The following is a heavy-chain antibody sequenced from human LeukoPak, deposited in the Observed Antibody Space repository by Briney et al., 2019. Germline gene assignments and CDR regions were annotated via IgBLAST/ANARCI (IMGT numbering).Heavy chain of an antibody. V-gene: IGHV3-21*04. Sequence: PGGSLRLSCAASGFTFSSYSMNWVRQAPGKGLEWVSSISSSSSYIYYADSVKGRFTISRDNSKNTLYLQMNSLRAEDTAVYYCAKDLKIPGDYVFDYWGQGTLVTVSS. CDR1: GFTFSSYS. CDR3: AKDLKIPGDYVFDY. CDR2: ISSSSSYI. J-gene: IGHJ4*02. D-gene: IGHD4-17*01.